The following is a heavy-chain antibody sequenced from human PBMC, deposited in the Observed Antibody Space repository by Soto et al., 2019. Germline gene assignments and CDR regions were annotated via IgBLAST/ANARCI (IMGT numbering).Heavy chain of an antibody. CDR3: AKGDSSGSVDY. V-gene: IGHV3-30*18. J-gene: IGHJ4*02. D-gene: IGHD6-19*01. CDR2: ISYDGSNK. CDR1: GFTFSSYG. Sequence: VGSLRLSCAASGFTFSSYGMHWVRQAPGKGLEWVAVISYDGSNKYYADSVKGRFTISRDNSKNTLYLQMNSLRAEDTAVYYCAKGDSSGSVDYWGQGTLVTVSS.